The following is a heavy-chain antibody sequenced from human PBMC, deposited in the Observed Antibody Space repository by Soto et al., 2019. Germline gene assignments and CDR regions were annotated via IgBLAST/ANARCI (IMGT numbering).Heavy chain of an antibody. CDR2: IIPIFGTA. V-gene: IGHV1-69*12. CDR1: GGTFSSYA. Sequence: QVQLVQSGAEVKKPGSSVKVSCKASGGTFSSYAISWVRQSPGQGLEWMGGIIPIFGTANYAQKVQCRVTITAAESTSTAYMELSSLRSEATAVYYCARAGGYGGNETDYWGQGTLVTVSS. J-gene: IGHJ4*02. D-gene: IGHD4-17*01. CDR3: ARAGGYGGNETDY.